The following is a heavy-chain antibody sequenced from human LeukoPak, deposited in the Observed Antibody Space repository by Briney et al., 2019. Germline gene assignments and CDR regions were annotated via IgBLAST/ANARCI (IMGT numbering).Heavy chain of an antibody. Sequence: GGSLRLSCAASGFIFSHYGMHWVRQAPGKGLEWVAVIWSDGSNRFYAGSVKGRFTISRDNSQNTVFLQMNSLRVEDTAMYYCARDAQRGFDYSDSLEYWGHGTLVTVSS. CDR3: ARDAQRGFDYSDSLEY. J-gene: IGHJ4*01. D-gene: IGHD4-11*01. CDR1: GFIFSHYG. CDR2: IWSDGSNR. V-gene: IGHV3-33*01.